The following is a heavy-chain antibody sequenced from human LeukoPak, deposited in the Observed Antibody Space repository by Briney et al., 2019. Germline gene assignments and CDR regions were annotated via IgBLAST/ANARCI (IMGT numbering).Heavy chain of an antibody. J-gene: IGHJ4*02. CDR2: INPNSGGT. CDR3: ARDLGGIVVVFFDY. Sequence: ASVKVSCKASGYTFTGYYMHWVRQAPGQGLEWMGWINPNSGGTNYAQKFQGRVTMTRDTSISTAYMELSRLRSDDTAVYYCARDLGGIVVVFFDYWGQGTLVTVSS. V-gene: IGHV1-2*02. D-gene: IGHD3-22*01. CDR1: GYTFTGYY.